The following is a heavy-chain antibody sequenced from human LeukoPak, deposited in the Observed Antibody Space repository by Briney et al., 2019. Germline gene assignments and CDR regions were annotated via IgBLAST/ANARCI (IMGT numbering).Heavy chain of an antibody. Sequence: PGGSLRLSCAASGLTFSGYDMHWVRQAPGKGPEWVAVMSYGGQNERYADSVKGRFTVSRDNSKNTLYLQMNSLRAEDTAVYYCARDLEGYSSSPYYFDYWGQGTLVTVSS. CDR1: GLTFSGYD. CDR3: ARDLEGYSSSPYYFDY. D-gene: IGHD6-6*01. V-gene: IGHV3-30*03. CDR2: MSYGGQNE. J-gene: IGHJ4*02.